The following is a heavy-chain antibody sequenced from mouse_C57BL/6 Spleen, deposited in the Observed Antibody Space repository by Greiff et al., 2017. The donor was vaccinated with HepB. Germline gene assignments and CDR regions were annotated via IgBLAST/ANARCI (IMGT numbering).Heavy chain of an antibody. D-gene: IGHD1-1*01. V-gene: IGHV1-18*01. CDR2: INPNNGGT. J-gene: IGHJ1*03. CDR1: GYTFTDYN. Sequence: EVQLQQSGPELVKPGASVKIPCKASGYTFTDYNMDWVKQSHVKSLEWIGDINPNNGGTIYNQKFKGKATLTVDKSSSTAYMELRSLTSEDTAVYYCARGAYYYGSSDWYFDVWGTGTTVTVSS. CDR3: ARGAYYYGSSDWYFDV.